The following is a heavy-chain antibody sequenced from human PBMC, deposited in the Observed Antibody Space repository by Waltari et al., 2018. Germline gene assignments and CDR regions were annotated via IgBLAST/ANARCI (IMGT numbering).Heavy chain of an antibody. CDR2: IIPTLGTA. CDR1: GGTFSSYA. Sequence: QVQLVQSGAEVKKPGSSVKVSCKASGGTFSSYAISWVRQAPGQGLEWMGRIIPTLGTANSAQKFQGRGTSTAEKSTSTAYMELSSLRSEDTAVYYCASPLYYDFWSGSQVGYYYGMDVWGQGTTVTVSS. J-gene: IGHJ6*02. V-gene: IGHV1-69*08. D-gene: IGHD3-3*01. CDR3: ASPLYYDFWSGSQVGYYYGMDV.